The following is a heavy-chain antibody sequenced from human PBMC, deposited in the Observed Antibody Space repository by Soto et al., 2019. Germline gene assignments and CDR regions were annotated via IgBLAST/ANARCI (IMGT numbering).Heavy chain of an antibody. Sequence: SETLSLTCAVSGYPISSGSYWGWIRQPPGKGLEWSGSIYHSGSTYYNPVLKSRVAISVDTSKNQCSLKLSSVTAADTAVYYCARPITIFGVAYDAFDIWGQGTMVTVPS. CDR3: ARPITIFGVAYDAFDI. V-gene: IGHV4-38-2*01. CDR2: IYHSGST. D-gene: IGHD3-3*01. J-gene: IGHJ3*02. CDR1: GYPISSGSY.